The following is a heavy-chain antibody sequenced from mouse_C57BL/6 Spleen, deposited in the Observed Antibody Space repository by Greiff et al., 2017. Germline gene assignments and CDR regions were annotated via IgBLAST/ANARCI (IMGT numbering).Heavy chain of an antibody. CDR3: VYSNYEKGAMDY. Sequence: VQLQQSGAELVKPGASVKISCKASGYAFSSYWMNWVQQRPGKGLEWIGQIYPGDGDTNYNGTFKGQDTLTADKSSSTAYMQLCSLTSEDSAVYFGVYSNYEKGAMDYWGQGTSGTVSS. J-gene: IGHJ4*01. CDR2: IYPGDGDT. CDR1: GYAFSSYW. V-gene: IGHV1-80*01. D-gene: IGHD2-5*01.